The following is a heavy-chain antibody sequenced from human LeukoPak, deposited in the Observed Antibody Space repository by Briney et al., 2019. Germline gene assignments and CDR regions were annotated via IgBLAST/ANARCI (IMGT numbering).Heavy chain of an antibody. CDR2: VYYSGST. J-gene: IGHJ4*02. Sequence: PSETLSLTCTVFGGSISSYYWSWIRQPPGEGLEWIGDVYYSGSTNYNPSLKSRVTMSVDSSKDQFSLNMSSVTAADTAVYYCARSSSGYYLDYWGQGTLVTVSS. CDR3: ARSSSGYYLDY. V-gene: IGHV4-59*08. D-gene: IGHD3-22*01. CDR1: GGSISSYY.